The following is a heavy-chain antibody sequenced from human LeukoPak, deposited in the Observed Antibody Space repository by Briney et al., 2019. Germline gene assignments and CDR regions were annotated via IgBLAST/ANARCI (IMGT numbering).Heavy chain of an antibody. D-gene: IGHD3-22*01. V-gene: IGHV3-21*01. CDR3: GRVGYHGSGYYD. Sequence: GSLRLSCVASGFTFNAYSMNWVRQAPGKGLEWVSSISNDGTNIFYADSLKGRFTISRDNAKKSLFLQMNSLRVEDTAVYYCGRVGYHGSGYYDWGQGTLVTVSS. CDR2: ISNDGTNI. J-gene: IGHJ4*02. CDR1: GFTFNAYS.